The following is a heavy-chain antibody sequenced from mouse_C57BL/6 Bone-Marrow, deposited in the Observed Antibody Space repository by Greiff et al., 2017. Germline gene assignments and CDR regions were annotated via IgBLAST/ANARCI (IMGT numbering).Heavy chain of an antibody. Sequence: VQLVESGPELVKPGASVKFSCTASGYTFTSYDINWVKQRPGKGLEWIGWIYPRDGGTKYNEKFKGKATLTVDTSSSTAYMDLHSLTSEDSAVYVCARDYGGSYGYFDFWSRGTTVIV. V-gene: IGHV1-85*01. CDR1: GYTFTSYD. D-gene: IGHD1-1*01. CDR3: ARDYGGSYGYFDF. CDR2: IYPRDGGT. J-gene: IGHJ1*03.